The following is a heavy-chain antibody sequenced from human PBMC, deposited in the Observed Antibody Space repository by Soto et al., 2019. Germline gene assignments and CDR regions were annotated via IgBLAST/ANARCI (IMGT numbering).Heavy chain of an antibody. V-gene: IGHV3-53*01. CDR3: ARARGYCISTSCYGGDNWFDP. D-gene: IGHD2-2*01. J-gene: IGHJ5*02. CDR2: FYSGGST. CDR1: GFTVSSNY. Sequence: PGGSLRLSCAASGFTVSSNYMSWVRQAPGKGLEWVSVFYSGGSTYYADSVKGRFTISRDNSKNTLYLQMNSLRAEDTAVYYCARARGYCISTSCYGGDNWFDPWGQRTLVTVSS.